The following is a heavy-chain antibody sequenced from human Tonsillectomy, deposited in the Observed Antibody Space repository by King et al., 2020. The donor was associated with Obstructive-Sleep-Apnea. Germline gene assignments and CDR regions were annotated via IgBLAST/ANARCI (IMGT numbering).Heavy chain of an antibody. CDR1: GASISSGDFY. V-gene: IGHV4-30-4*01. CDR3: ARDRFEGGAYGTLAMWGY. J-gene: IGHJ4*02. CDR2: IYYSGST. Sequence: VQLQESGPGLVKPSQTLSLTCTVSGASISSGDFYWSWIRQPPGKGLEWIGYIYYSGSTYYNPSLKSRVTISVDTSKNQFSLKVTSVTAADTAVYYCARDRFEGGAYGTLAMWGYWGQGTLVTVSS. D-gene: IGHD1-14*01.